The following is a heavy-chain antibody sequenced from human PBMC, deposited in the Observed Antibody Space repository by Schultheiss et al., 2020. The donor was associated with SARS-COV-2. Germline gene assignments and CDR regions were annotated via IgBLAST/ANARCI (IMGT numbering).Heavy chain of an antibody. V-gene: IGHV1-8*01. D-gene: IGHD3-22*01. CDR3: ARDFEQYYYDSSGYYGTFDY. CDR1: GYTFTSYD. Sequence: ASVKVSCKASGYTFTSYDINWVRQATGQGLEWMGWMNPNSGNTGYAQKFQERVTMTRNTSISTAYMELSSLRSEDTAVYYCARDFEQYYYDSSGYYGTFDYWGQGTLVTVSS. CDR2: MNPNSGNT. J-gene: IGHJ4*02.